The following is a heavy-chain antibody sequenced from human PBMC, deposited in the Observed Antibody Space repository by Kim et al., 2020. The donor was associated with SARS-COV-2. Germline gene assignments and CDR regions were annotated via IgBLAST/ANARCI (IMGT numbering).Heavy chain of an antibody. CDR1: GYSFTSYW. CDR2: IYPGDSDT. D-gene: IGHD3-10*01. CDR3: ARLSRMVRGVIWYYYYGMDV. Sequence: GESLKISCKGSGYSFTSYWIGWVRQMPGKGLEWMGIIYPGDSDTRYSPSFQGQVTISADKSISTAYLQWSSLKASDTAMYYCARLSRMVRGVIWYYYYGMDVWGQGTTVTVSS. J-gene: IGHJ6*02. V-gene: IGHV5-51*01.